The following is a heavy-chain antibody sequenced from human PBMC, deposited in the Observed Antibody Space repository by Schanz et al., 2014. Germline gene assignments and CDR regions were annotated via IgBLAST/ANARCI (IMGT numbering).Heavy chain of an antibody. CDR2: IWSDGSGK. Sequence: QVQLVESGGGVVQPGGSLRLSCAASGFIFSNYGMHWVRQAPGKGLEWVAVIWSDGSGKYYADSVKGRFTISRDSPKNTLYLQMNSLSADDTAVFYCAKGMGYCSGGTCYDYYYYGLDVWGRGTTVTVSS. D-gene: IGHD2-15*01. V-gene: IGHV3-33*06. CDR1: GFIFSNYG. CDR3: AKGMGYCSGGTCYDYYYYGLDV. J-gene: IGHJ6*02.